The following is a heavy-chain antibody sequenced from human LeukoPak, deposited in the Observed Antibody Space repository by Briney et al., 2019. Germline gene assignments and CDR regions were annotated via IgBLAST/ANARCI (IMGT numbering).Heavy chain of an antibody. D-gene: IGHD4-17*01. V-gene: IGHV4-39*07. Sequence: SETLSLTCTVSGGSISGSSYYWGWIRQPPGKGLEWIGSLYHSGSTYYNPSLKSRVTISVDTSKNQFSLKLTSMTAADTAVYYCAKVVVYDDYDYWYFDLWGRGTLVTVSS. CDR3: AKVVVYDDYDYWYFDL. J-gene: IGHJ2*01. CDR1: GGSISGSSYY. CDR2: LYHSGST.